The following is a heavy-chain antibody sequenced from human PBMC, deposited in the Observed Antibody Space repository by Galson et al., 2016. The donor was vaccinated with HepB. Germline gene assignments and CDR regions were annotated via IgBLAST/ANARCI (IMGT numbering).Heavy chain of an antibody. V-gene: IGHV4-34*01. CDR1: GGHFSGYF. J-gene: IGHJ3*01. Sequence: SETLSLTCGVNGGHFSGYFWTWIRQTPGKGLEWLGEINHRGNSNYNPSLPSRVAISVHSSKYQFPLQLNSVTAADTAVYYCARRSPISPGAIDVWGQGTMGTVSS. CDR2: INHRGNS. D-gene: IGHD2-2*02. CDR3: ARRSPISPGAIDV.